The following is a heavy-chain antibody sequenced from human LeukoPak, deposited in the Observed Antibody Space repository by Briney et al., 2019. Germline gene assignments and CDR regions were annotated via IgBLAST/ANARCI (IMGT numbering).Heavy chain of an antibody. V-gene: IGHV1-69*04. Sequence: ASVKVSCKASGGTFSSYAISWVRQAPGQGLEWMGRIIPIFGIANYAQKFQGRVTITADKSTSTAYMELSSLRSEDTAVYYCARDRGELLYYFDYWGQGTLATVSS. CDR3: ARDRGELLYYFDY. CDR2: IIPIFGIA. J-gene: IGHJ4*02. D-gene: IGHD1-26*01. CDR1: GGTFSSYA.